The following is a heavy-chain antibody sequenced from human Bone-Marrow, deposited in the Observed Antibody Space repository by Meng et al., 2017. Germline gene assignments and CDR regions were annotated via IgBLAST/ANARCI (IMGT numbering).Heavy chain of an antibody. V-gene: IGHV3-23*04. D-gene: IGHD3-22*01. CDR2: IVGSGGTT. CDR3: TKGQHSSGYPFDY. Sequence: VQLVESGGGLVKPGGSLRLSCAASGFTFNNYAMGWVRQAPGKGLEWVSAIVGSGGTTYHADSVKGRFTISRDNSRNTMYLQMNSLRAEDTAVYYCTKGQHSSGYPFDYWGQGTLVTVSS. CDR1: GFTFNNYA. J-gene: IGHJ4*02.